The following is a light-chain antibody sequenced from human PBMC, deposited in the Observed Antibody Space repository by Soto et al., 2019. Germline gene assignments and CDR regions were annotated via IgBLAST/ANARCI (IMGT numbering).Light chain of an antibody. CDR3: SSYTTSTTRV. J-gene: IGLJ3*02. Sequence: QSALTQPASVSGSPGQSITISCTGTSSDIGVYDFVSWYQQHPGRASKLLIYDVTNRPSGISDRFSGSKSGNTASLTISGLQPEDEADYYCSSYTTSTTRVFGGGTKLTVL. CDR2: DVT. CDR1: SSDIGVYDF. V-gene: IGLV2-14*01.